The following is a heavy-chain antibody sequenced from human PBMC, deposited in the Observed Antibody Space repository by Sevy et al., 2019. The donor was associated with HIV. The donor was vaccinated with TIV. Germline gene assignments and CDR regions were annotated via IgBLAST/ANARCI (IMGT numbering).Heavy chain of an antibody. D-gene: IGHD3-10*01. J-gene: IGHJ4*02. CDR3: AKDYSAGITMVRGAYRARGDYFDY. V-gene: IGHV3-30*18. CDR1: GFTFRTSG. CDR2: ISYDEAHK. Sequence: GGSLRLSCVTSGFTFRTSGMHWVRQSPGKGLEWVAVISYDEAHKNYAHSVKGRFSISKDNSKNTLYLQMSSLRTEDRAVYYWAKDYSAGITMVRGAYRARGDYFDYWGQGTQVTVSS.